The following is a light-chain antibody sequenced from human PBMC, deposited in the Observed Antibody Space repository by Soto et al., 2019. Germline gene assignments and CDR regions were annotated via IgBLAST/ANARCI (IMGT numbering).Light chain of an antibody. Sequence: EIVLTQSPGTLSLSPGERATLSCRASQSVRSNYLAWYQQKPGQAPRLLIYNSSTRATGIPDRFSGSGSGTDFTLTISRREPEDFALYYCQQYRDLPQTFDQGTQVEIK. CDR3: QQYRDLPQT. J-gene: IGKJ1*01. CDR1: QSVRSNY. V-gene: IGKV3-20*01. CDR2: NSS.